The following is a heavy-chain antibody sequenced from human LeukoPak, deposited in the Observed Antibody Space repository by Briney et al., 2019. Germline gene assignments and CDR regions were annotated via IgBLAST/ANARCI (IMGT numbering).Heavy chain of an antibody. CDR1: GGSISSSNW. Sequence: SGTLSLTCAVSGGSISSSNWWSWVRQPPGRGLEWIGEIYHSGSTNYNPSLKSRVTISVDTSKNQFSLKLSSVTAADTAVYYCATSSDLAARPFDYWGQGTLVTVSS. D-gene: IGHD6-6*01. CDR3: ATSSDLAARPFDY. CDR2: IYHSGST. V-gene: IGHV4-4*02. J-gene: IGHJ4*02.